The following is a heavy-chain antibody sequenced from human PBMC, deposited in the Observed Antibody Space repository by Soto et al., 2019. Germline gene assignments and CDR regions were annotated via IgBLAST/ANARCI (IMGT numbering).Heavy chain of an antibody. J-gene: IGHJ6*02. CDR2: IHHSGST. V-gene: IGHV4-34*01. CDR3: ARSPLYYYYYGMDV. CDR1: GGSFSGYY. Sequence: QVQLQQWGAGLLKPSETLSLTCAVYGGSFSGYYWSWIRQPPGKGLEWIGEIHHSGSTNYNPCLKSRVTISVDTSKNQFSLKLSSVTAADTAVYYCARSPLYYYYYGMDVWGQGTTVTVSS.